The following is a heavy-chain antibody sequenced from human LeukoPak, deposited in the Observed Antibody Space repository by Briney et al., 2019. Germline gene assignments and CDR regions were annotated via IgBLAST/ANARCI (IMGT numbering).Heavy chain of an antibody. J-gene: IGHJ4*02. CDR3: ARAVAGGAMGPFDY. V-gene: IGHV4-34*01. Sequence: SETLSLTCAVYGGSFSGYYWSWIRQPPGKGLEWIGEINHSGSTNYNPSLKSRVTISVDTSKNQFSLKLSSVTAADTAVYYCARAVAGGAMGPFDYWGQGTLVTVSS. CDR1: GGSFSGYY. CDR2: INHSGST. D-gene: IGHD3-16*01.